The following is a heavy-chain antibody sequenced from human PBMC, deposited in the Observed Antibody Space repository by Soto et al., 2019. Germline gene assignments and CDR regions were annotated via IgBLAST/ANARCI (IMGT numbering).Heavy chain of an antibody. CDR3: AAAYYDILTGYPWVPDAFDI. J-gene: IGHJ3*02. CDR2: IVVGSGNT. V-gene: IGHV1-58*01. D-gene: IGHD3-9*01. Sequence: SVKVSCKASGFTFTSSAVQWVRQARGQRLEWIGWIVVGSGNTNYAQKFQERVTITRDMSTSTAYMELSSLRSEDTAVYYCAAAYYDILTGYPWVPDAFDIWGQGTMVTVS. CDR1: GFTFTSSA.